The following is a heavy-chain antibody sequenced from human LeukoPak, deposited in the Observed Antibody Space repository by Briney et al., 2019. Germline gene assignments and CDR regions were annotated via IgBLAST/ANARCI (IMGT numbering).Heavy chain of an antibody. J-gene: IGHJ6*03. CDR2: IRSKAYGGTT. D-gene: IGHD1-1*01. CDR3: ARGGHNYLFYYYMDV. V-gene: IGHV3-49*04. Sequence: PGGSLRLSCTASGFTFGDYAMSWVRQAPGKGLEWVGFIRSKAYGGTTEFAASVRGRITISRDDSKSIAYLQMNSLKTEDTAVYCCARGGHNYLFYYYMDVWGKGTTVTVSS. CDR1: GFTFGDYA.